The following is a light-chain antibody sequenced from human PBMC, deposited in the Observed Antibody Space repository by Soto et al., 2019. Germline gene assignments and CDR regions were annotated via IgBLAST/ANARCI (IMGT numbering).Light chain of an antibody. Sequence: DIVMTQSPLSQPVTPGEPASISCRSSQSLLHSNGYNYLDWYLQKPGQSPQVLIYLGSNRASGVPDRFSGSGSGTDFTLKISRVEAEDVGVYYCMQALQAPRTVGQGTKVEIK. CDR2: LGS. CDR1: QSLLHSNGYNY. CDR3: MQALQAPRT. J-gene: IGKJ1*01. V-gene: IGKV2-28*01.